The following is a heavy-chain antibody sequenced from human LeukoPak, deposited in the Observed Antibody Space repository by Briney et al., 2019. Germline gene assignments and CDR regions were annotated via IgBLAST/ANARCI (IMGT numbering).Heavy chain of an antibody. CDR3: ARGERGSLFYYYYMDV. CDR2: IHTSGST. V-gene: IGHV4-4*07. CDR1: GGSISSYY. D-gene: IGHD3-16*01. J-gene: IGHJ6*03. Sequence: SETLSLTCTVSGGSISSYYWSWIRRPAGKGLEWIGRIHTSGSTNYNPSLKSRVTMSVDTSKNQFSLKLSSVTAADTAVYYCARGERGSLFYYYYMDVWGKGTTVTVSS.